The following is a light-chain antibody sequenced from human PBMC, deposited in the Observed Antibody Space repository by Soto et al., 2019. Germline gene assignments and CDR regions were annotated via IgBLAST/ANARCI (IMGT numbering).Light chain of an antibody. CDR3: QQYNSYPYT. V-gene: IGKV1-5*03. Sequence: DIQMTQSPSTLAASLGDRVTITCRASQSISRWFAWYQQKPGKAPKLLIYKASSLESGVPSRFRGSGSGTECTLTISSLQPDDFEPYYCQQYNSYPYTFGQGTKVDIK. J-gene: IGKJ2*01. CDR1: QSISRW. CDR2: KAS.